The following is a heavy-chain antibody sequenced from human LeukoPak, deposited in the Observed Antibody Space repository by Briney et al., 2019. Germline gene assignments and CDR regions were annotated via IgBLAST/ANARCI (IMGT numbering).Heavy chain of an antibody. V-gene: IGHV3-30*18. CDR1: GFTFSSYG. J-gene: IGHJ1*01. CDR3: AKDRAAAGSPKYFQH. CDR2: ISYDGSNK. Sequence: GRSLRLSCAASGFTFSSYGMHWVRQAPGKGLEWVAVISYDGSNKYYADSVKGRFTISRDNSKNTLYLQMNSLRAEDTAVYCCAKDRAAAGSPKYFQHWGQGTLVTVSS. D-gene: IGHD6-13*01.